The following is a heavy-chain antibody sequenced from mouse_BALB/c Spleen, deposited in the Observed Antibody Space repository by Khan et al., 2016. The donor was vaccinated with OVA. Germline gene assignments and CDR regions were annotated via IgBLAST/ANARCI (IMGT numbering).Heavy chain of an antibody. CDR2: IWGDGST. CDR3: ARAYYANYREAMDY. Sequence: QVQLKESGPGLVAPSQSLSITCTVSGFSLTGYSVNWVRQPPGKGLEWLGMIWGDGSTDYNSALKSRLSITKDNSKSHVFLKMNSLQTDDTARYYCARAYYANYREAMDYWGQGNSVTVSS. CDR1: GFSLTGYS. D-gene: IGHD2-10*01. J-gene: IGHJ4*01. V-gene: IGHV2-6-7*01.